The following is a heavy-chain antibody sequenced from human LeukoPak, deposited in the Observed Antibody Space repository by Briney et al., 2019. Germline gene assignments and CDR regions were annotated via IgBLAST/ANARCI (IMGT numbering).Heavy chain of an antibody. Sequence: ASVKVSCKVSGYSLTESSMYWVRQAPGKGLEWMEGFDPEDGETIYAQKFQGRVTMTEDTSTDTAYMELGSLRSEDTAVYYCAADRVLMLFGELSGALDIWGQGTMVTVSS. CDR1: GYSLTESS. CDR2: FDPEDGET. CDR3: AADRVLMLFGELSGALDI. V-gene: IGHV1-24*01. D-gene: IGHD3-10*01. J-gene: IGHJ3*02.